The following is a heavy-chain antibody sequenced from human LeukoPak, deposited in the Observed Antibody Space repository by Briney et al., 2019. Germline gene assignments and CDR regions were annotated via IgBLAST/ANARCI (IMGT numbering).Heavy chain of an antibody. Sequence: GGSLRLSCAASGFTFSSSWMSWVRQAPGKGLEWVAVISYDGSNKYYADSVKGRFTISRDNSKNTLYLQMNSLRAEDTAVYYCARGGSSGWSPQRSGMDVWGQGTTVTVSS. CDR1: GFTFSSSW. CDR2: ISYDGSNK. J-gene: IGHJ6*02. V-gene: IGHV3-30*03. D-gene: IGHD6-19*01. CDR3: ARGGSSGWSPQRSGMDV.